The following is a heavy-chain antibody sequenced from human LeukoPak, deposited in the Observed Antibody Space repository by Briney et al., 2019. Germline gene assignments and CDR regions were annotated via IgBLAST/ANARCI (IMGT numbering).Heavy chain of an antibody. CDR3: ARVRGSSGWYLDY. J-gene: IGHJ4*02. CDR2: IIPILGIA. V-gene: IGHV1-69*04. Sequence: SVKVSCKASGGTFSSYAISWVRQAPGQGLEWMGRIIPILGIANYAQKFQGRVTITADRSTSTAYMELSSLRSEDTAVYYCARVRGSSGWYLDYWGQGTLVTVSS. CDR1: GGTFSSYA. D-gene: IGHD6-19*01.